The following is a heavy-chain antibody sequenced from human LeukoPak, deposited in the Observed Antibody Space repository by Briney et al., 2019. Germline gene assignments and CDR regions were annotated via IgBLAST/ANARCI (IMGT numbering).Heavy chain of an antibody. CDR3: ARDNDYTGFDP. Sequence: PSETLSLTCTVSGGSISSYYWSWIRQPPGKGLEWIGYIYYSGSTNYNPSLKSRVTISVDTSKNQFSLKLSSVTAADTAVYYCARDNDYTGFDPWGQGTLVTVSS. V-gene: IGHV4-59*01. D-gene: IGHD4-11*01. J-gene: IGHJ5*02. CDR2: IYYSGST. CDR1: GGSISSYY.